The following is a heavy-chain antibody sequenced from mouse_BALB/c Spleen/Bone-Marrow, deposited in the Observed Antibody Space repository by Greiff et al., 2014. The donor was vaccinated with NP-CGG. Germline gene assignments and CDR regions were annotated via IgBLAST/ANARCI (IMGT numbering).Heavy chain of an antibody. J-gene: IGHJ4*01. D-gene: IGHD4-1*01. CDR3: ARCLTGTSALDF. CDR1: GYAFTNYL. V-gene: IGHV1-54*01. CDR2: INPGSGGT. Sequence: VQLKESGAELVRPGTSVKVSCKASGYAFTNYLIEWVKQRPGQGLEWIGVINPGSGGTNYNEKFRGKATLTADKSSSTAYMQLSSLTSDDSAVYFCARCLTGTSALDFWGQGTSVTVSS.